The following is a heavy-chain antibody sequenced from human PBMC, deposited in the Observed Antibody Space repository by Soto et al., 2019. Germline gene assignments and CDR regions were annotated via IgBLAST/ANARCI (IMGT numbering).Heavy chain of an antibody. J-gene: IGHJ4*02. V-gene: IGHV4-39*01. CDR3: ARHEHSSGPDY. Sequence: SETLSLTCTVSGGSISSSSYYWGWIRQPPGKGLEWIGSIYYSGSTYYNPSLKSRVTISVDTSKNQFSLKLSSVTAADTAVYSCARHEHSSGPDYWGQGTLVTVSS. CDR1: GGSISSSSYY. D-gene: IGHD6-19*01. CDR2: IYYSGST.